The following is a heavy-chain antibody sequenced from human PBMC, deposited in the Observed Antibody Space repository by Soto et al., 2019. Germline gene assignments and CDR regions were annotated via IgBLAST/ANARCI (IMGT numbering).Heavy chain of an antibody. V-gene: IGHV1-2*04. J-gene: IGHJ5*02. D-gene: IGHD1-26*01. CDR3: ARWVGASNWFDP. CDR1: GYTFTGYH. CDR2: INTNTGDT. Sequence: QVHLVQSGAGVKEPGASVKVSCKTSGYTFTGYHIHWVRQAPGQGLEWMGWINTNTGDTNYAQKFQGWVTMTRDTSINTAYVQLSRLTSDDTAVYYCARWVGASNWFDPWGQGTLVTVSS.